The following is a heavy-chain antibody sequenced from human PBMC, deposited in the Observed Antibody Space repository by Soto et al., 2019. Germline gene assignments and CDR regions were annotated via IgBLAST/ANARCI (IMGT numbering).Heavy chain of an antibody. Sequence: SETLSLTCTVSGGSISSSSYYWGWIRQPPGKGLEWIGSIYYSGSTYYNPSLKSRVTISVDTSKNQFSLKLSSVTAADTAVYYCARAVRRTSYFDYWGQGTLVTVSS. CDR1: GGSISSSSYY. CDR3: ARAVRRTSYFDY. V-gene: IGHV4-39*01. D-gene: IGHD1-7*01. CDR2: IYYSGST. J-gene: IGHJ4*02.